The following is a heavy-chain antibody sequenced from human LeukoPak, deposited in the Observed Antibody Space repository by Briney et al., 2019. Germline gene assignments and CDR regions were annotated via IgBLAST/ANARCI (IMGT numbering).Heavy chain of an antibody. J-gene: IGHJ5*02. CDR1: GFTFKSYS. CDR3: ARGGNWFDP. V-gene: IGHV3-21*01. Sequence: PGGSLRLPCAASGFTFKSYSMNWVRQAPGKGLEWVSSISTFGDYIYYADSVKGRFTISRDNANNSLYLQMNSLRAEDTAVYHCARGGNWFDPWGQGTLVTVSS. CDR2: ISTFGDYI. D-gene: IGHD1-26*01.